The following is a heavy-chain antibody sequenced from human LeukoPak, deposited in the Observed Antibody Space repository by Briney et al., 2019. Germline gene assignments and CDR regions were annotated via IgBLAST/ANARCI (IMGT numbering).Heavy chain of an antibody. V-gene: IGHV3-53*01. CDR3: ARDRRYYDSSGYYFHWYFDL. CDR2: IYSAGST. CDR1: GFTVGNNY. J-gene: IGHJ2*01. D-gene: IGHD3-22*01. Sequence: GGSLRLSCAASGFTVGNNYMSWVRQAPGKGLEWVSLIYSAGSTYYADSVKGRFTISRDNSKNTLYLQMNSLRAEDTALYYCARDRRYYDSSGYYFHWYFDLWGRGTLVTVSS.